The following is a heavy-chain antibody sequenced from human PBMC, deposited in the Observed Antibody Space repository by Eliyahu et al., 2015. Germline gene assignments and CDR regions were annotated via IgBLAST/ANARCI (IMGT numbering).Heavy chain of an antibody. J-gene: IGHJ4*02. Sequence: EVQLVESGGGLVKPGGSLRLSCXAXGFIFSXYXMNWVRQAPGKGLEWGSSISSSSSYIYYADSLKGRFTISRDNAKNSLYLQMNSLRAEDTAVYYCATSIAARPIGTGYYFDYWGQGTLVTVSS. CDR1: GFIFSXYX. D-gene: IGHD6-6*01. V-gene: IGHV3-21*01. CDR3: ATSIAARPIGTGYYFDY. CDR2: ISSSSSYI.